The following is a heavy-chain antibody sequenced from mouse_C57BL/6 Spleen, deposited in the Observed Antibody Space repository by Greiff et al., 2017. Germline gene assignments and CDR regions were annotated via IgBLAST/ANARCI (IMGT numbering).Heavy chain of an antibody. CDR1: GYTFTSYW. CDR3: ARYWGYAMDY. D-gene: IGHD4-1*01. CDR2: IDPSDSET. J-gene: IGHJ4*01. V-gene: IGHV1-52*01. Sequence: QVQLKQPGAELVRPGSSVKLSCKASGYTFTSYWMHWVKQRPIQGLEWIGNIDPSDSETHYNQKFKDKATLTVDKSSSTAYMQLSSLTSEDSAVYYCARYWGYAMDYWGQGTSVTVSS.